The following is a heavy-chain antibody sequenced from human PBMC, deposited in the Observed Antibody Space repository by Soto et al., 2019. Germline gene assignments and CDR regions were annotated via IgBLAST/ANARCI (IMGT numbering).Heavy chain of an antibody. Sequence: LGGSLRLSCAASGFTFINYAMSWVRQAPGKGLEWVSAISGSGGSTYYADSVKGRFSISRDNSKNTLYLQMNSLRAEDTAVYYCAKDHRVLDPRPAYFDYWGQGTLLTVSS. CDR3: AKDHRVLDPRPAYFDY. J-gene: IGHJ4*02. CDR1: GFTFINYA. D-gene: IGHD1-1*01. V-gene: IGHV3-23*01. CDR2: ISGSGGST.